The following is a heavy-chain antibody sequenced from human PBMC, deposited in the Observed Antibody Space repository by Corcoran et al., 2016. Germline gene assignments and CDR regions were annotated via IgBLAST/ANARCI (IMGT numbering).Heavy chain of an antibody. J-gene: IGHJ3*01. D-gene: IGHD6-19*01. Sequence: EVQLVQSGAEVKKPGESLKISCRGSGYSFTNYWIGWVRHMPVKGLACVGIIYPGDSDTRYSPSFQGQVTISDDKSISTAYLQWSSLKASDTAIYYCARTYSSGWNDAFDVWGQGTVLTVSS. CDR1: GYSFTNYW. CDR3: ARTYSSGWNDAFDV. V-gene: IGHV5-51*01. CDR2: IYPGDSDT.